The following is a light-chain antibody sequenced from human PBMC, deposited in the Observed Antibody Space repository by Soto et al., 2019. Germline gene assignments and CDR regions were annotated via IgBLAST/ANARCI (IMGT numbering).Light chain of an antibody. Sequence: EIVMTQSPATLSVSPGERATLSCRASQRVSSNLAWYQQKPGQAPRLLIYGASTRATGIPARFSGSGSGTEFTLTINSLQSEDFALYYCQQFGSSPPYTFGQGTRLEIK. CDR1: QRVSSN. J-gene: IGKJ2*01. V-gene: IGKV3-15*01. CDR3: QQFGSSPPYT. CDR2: GAS.